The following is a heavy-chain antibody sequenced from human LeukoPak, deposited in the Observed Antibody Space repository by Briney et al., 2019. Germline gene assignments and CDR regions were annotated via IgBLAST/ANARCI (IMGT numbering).Heavy chain of an antibody. Sequence: SETLSLTCTVSGGSISSSSYYWGWIRQPPGKGLEWIGSIYYSGSTYYNPSLKSRVTISVDTSKNQFSLKLSSVTAADTAVYYCARHVPAASYNYYGMDVWGQGTTVTVSS. CDR1: GGSISSSSYY. CDR2: IYYSGST. J-gene: IGHJ6*02. V-gene: IGHV4-39*01. D-gene: IGHD2-2*01. CDR3: ARHVPAASYNYYGMDV.